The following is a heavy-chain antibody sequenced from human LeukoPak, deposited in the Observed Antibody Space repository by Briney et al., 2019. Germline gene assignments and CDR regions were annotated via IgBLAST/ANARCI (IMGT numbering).Heavy chain of an antibody. Sequence: GGSLRLSCAATGFTFSSYAMSWVRQAPGKGLEWVSAISGSGGSTCYADSVKGRFTISRDNAKNSLYLQMNSLRAEDTAVYYCAREAGQGFGVVYFDYWGQGTLVTVSS. CDR2: ISGSGGST. CDR1: GFTFSSYA. J-gene: IGHJ4*02. V-gene: IGHV3-23*01. D-gene: IGHD3-3*01. CDR3: AREAGQGFGVVYFDY.